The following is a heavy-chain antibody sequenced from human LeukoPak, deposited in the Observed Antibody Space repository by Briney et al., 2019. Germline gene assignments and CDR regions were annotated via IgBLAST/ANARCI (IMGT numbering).Heavy chain of an antibody. CDR2: IYSGGTT. CDR1: GFTVSTNC. D-gene: IGHD5-18*01. V-gene: IGHV3-53*04. CDR3: ARVDTVMAYYFDL. Sequence: GGSLRLSCAASGFTVSTNCMTWVRQAPGKRLEWVSTIYSGGTTYYADSVMGRFTISRHNSRNTLYLQMNSLRAEDTAVYYCARVDTVMAYYFDLWGRGTLVTVSS. J-gene: IGHJ4*02.